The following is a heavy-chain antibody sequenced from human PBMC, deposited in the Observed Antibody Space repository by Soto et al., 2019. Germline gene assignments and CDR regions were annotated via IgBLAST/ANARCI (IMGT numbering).Heavy chain of an antibody. CDR1: GYTFTSYA. V-gene: IGHV1-3*01. D-gene: IGHD1-7*01. CDR2: INAGNGNT. J-gene: IGHJ6*02. CDR3: ARVGTSYNGMDV. Sequence: ASVKVSCKASGYTFTSYAMHWVRQAPGRRLEWMGWINAGNGNTKYSQKFQGRVTITRDTSASTAYMELSSLRSEDTAVYYCARVGTSYNGMDVCGQGPTVTVSS.